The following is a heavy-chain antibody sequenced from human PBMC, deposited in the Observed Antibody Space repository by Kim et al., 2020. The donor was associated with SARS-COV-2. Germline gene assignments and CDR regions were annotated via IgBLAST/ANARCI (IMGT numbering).Heavy chain of an antibody. CDR2: IKSKTDGGTT. J-gene: IGHJ4*02. D-gene: IGHD3-16*01. CDR3: TTRDWGAMETSY. CDR1: GFTFSNAW. V-gene: IGHV3-15*01. Sequence: GGSLRLSCAASGFTFSNAWMSWVRQAPGKGLEWVGRIKSKTDGGTTDYAAPVKGRFTISRDDSKNTLYLQMNSLKTEDTAVYYCTTRDWGAMETSYWGQGTLVTVSS.